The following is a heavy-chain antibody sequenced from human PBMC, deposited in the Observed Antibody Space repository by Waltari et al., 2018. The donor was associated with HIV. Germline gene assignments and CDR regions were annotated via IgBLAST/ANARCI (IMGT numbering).Heavy chain of an antibody. J-gene: IGHJ6*02. Sequence: QVQLVESGGGVVQPGRSLRLSCAASGFTFSSYGMHWVRQAPGKGLGWVSFFSLDGSNKYYADTGKGRFTISRDNSKNTLYLQMNSLRAEDTAVYYCAKDQGVKGYYYYGMDVWGQGTTVTVSS. D-gene: IGHD3-16*01. V-gene: IGHV3-30*18. CDR2: FSLDGSNK. CDR1: GFTFSSYG. CDR3: AKDQGVKGYYYYGMDV.